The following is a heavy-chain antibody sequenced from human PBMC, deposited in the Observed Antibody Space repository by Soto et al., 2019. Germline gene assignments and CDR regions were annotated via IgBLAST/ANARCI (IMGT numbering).Heavy chain of an antibody. J-gene: IGHJ4*02. Sequence: GGSLRLSCAASGFTFSSYAMSWVRQAPGKGLEWVSAISGSGGSTYYADSVKGRFTISRDNSKNTLYLQMNSLRAEDTAVYYCATDLMGSRHSSSSGEIDYWGQGTLVTVSS. CDR3: ATDLMGSRHSSSSGEIDY. CDR2: ISGSGGST. D-gene: IGHD6-6*01. CDR1: GFTFSSYA. V-gene: IGHV3-23*01.